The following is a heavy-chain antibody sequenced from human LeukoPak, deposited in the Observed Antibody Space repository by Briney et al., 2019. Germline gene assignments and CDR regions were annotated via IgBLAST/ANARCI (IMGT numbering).Heavy chain of an antibody. D-gene: IGHD6-13*01. CDR1: GGTFSSYA. Sequence: ASVKVSCKASGGTFSSYAISWVRQAPGQGLEWMGGIIPIFGTANYAQKFQGRVTITADESTSTAYMELSSLRSEDTAVYYCARDHPQQLSNWFDPWGQGTLVTVSS. V-gene: IGHV1-69*13. CDR2: IIPIFGTA. J-gene: IGHJ5*02. CDR3: ARDHPQQLSNWFDP.